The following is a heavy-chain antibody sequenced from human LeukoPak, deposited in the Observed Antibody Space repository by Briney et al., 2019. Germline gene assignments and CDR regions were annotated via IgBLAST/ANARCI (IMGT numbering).Heavy chain of an antibody. CDR3: ARHSCTTTTCSSGAFDY. D-gene: IGHD2-2*01. J-gene: IGHJ4*02. CDR2: ISSSSDST. CDR1: GFTFSTYS. V-gene: IGHV3-48*01. Sequence: PGGSLRLSCAASGFTFSTYSMNWVRQAPGKGLEWISYISSSSDSTLYADSVKGRFTISRDNAKNSLYLQMNRLGAEDTAVFYCARHSCTTTTCSSGAFDYWGQGTLVTVSS.